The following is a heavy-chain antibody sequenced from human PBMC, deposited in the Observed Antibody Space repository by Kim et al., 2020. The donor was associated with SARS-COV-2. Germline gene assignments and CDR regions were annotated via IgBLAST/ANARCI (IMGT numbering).Heavy chain of an antibody. D-gene: IGHD3-10*01. CDR3: ARGPGGDYGSDY. CDR1: GYSFSSYW. CDR2: IYPGDSDI. V-gene: IGHV5-51*01. Sequence: GESLKISCKGSGYSFSSYWIGWVRQMPGKGMEWMGNIYPGDSDIRHSPSLQGQVTISADKSLRTAYLQWSSLKASDTAMYYCARGPGGDYGSDYWGQGTMVTVSS. J-gene: IGHJ4*03.